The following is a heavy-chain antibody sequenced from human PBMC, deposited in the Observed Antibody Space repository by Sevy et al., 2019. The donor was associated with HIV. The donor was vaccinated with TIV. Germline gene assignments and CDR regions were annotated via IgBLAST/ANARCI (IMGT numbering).Heavy chain of an antibody. CDR3: AKSDLVGATTRRAFDI. V-gene: IGHV3-23*01. J-gene: IGHJ3*02. CDR1: GFTFSSYA. CDR2: ISGSGGST. Sequence: GESLKISCAASGFTFSSYAMSWVRQAPGKGLEWVSAISGSGGSTYYADSVKGRFTISRDNSKNTLYLQMNSLRAEDTAVYYCAKSDLVGATTRRAFDIWGQGTMVTVSS. D-gene: IGHD1-26*01.